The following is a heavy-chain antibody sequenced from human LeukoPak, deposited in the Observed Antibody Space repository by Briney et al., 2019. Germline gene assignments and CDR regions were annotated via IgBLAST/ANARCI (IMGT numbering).Heavy chain of an antibody. CDR3: AKEGLLWFGELPNFDY. V-gene: IGHV3-23*01. CDR2: ISGSGGST. Sequence: GGSLRLSCAASGFTFSSYGMSWVRQAPGKGLEWVSTISGSGGSTYYADSVKGRFTISRDNSKNTLYLQMNSLRAEDTAVYYCAKEGLLWFGELPNFDYWGQGTLVTVSS. D-gene: IGHD3-10*01. J-gene: IGHJ4*02. CDR1: GFTFSSYG.